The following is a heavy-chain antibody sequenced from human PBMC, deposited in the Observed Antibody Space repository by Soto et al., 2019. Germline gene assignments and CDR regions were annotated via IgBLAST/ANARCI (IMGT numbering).Heavy chain of an antibody. V-gene: IGHV3-11*01. J-gene: IGHJ4*02. D-gene: IGHD2-15*01. CDR2: ISSSGSTI. CDR3: ARDRLVMEAATTWNSVY. Sequence: QVQLVESGGGLVKPGGSLSLSCAASGFTFSDYYMSWIRQAPGKGLEWVSFISSSGSTIYYADSVKGRFTISRDNAKNSLYLEMNSLWAYDTAVYYCARDRLVMEAATTWNSVYWGQGTLVVVSS. CDR1: GFTFSDYY.